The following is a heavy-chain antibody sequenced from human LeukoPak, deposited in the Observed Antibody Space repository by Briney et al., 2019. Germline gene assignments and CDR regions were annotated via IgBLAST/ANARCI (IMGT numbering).Heavy chain of an antibody. V-gene: IGHV4-59*08. CDR2: VYFSGNT. D-gene: IGHD2-2*02. Sequence: PSETLSLTCTVSGGSIGSYYWSWIRQPPGKGLEWIGYVYFSGNTNYNPSLKSRVTISVDTSKNQFSLKLISVTAADTAVYYCARHLGFCSSTGCNSWFDPWGQGTLVTVSS. J-gene: IGHJ5*02. CDR1: GGSIGSYY. CDR3: ARHLGFCSSTGCNSWFDP.